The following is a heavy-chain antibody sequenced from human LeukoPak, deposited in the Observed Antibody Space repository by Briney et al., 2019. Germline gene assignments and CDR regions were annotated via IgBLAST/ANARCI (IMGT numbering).Heavy chain of an antibody. CDR3: ARPLYCSSTSCDWDNWFDP. V-gene: IGHV1-2*02. J-gene: IGHJ5*02. CDR2: INPNSGGT. Sequence: ASVTVSCKASGYTFTVYYMHWVRQAPGQGLEWMGWINPNSGGTNYAQKFQGRVTMTRDTSISTAYMELSRLRSDDTAVYYCARPLYCSSTSCDWDNWFDPWGQGTLVTVSS. CDR1: GYTFTVYY. D-gene: IGHD2-2*01.